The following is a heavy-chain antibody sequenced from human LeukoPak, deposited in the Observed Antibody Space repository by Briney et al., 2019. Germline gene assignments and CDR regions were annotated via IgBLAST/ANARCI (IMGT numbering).Heavy chain of an antibody. Sequence: GASVKVSCKAAGYAFTSSYIHWVRQAPGQGLEWMGWINPNNGFTAYAQNFQGRVTMTRDTSISTAYMDLSRLTSDDTAVYFCARDRGARLERFYAFDFWGQGTTVTVSS. J-gene: IGHJ3*01. V-gene: IGHV1-2*02. CDR3: ARDRGARLERFYAFDF. CDR2: INPNNGFT. CDR1: GYAFTSSY. D-gene: IGHD1-1*01.